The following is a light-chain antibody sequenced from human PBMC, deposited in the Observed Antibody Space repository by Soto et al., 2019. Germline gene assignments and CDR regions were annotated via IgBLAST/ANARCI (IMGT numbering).Light chain of an antibody. Sequence: EIVMTQSLATLSVSPGERATLSCRSSQSVSSNLAWYQQKPGQAPRLLIYGASTRATGIPARFSGSGSGTEFTLTISSLQYEDFAIYYCQQYNKWRTFGQGTRVDI. CDR3: QQYNKWRT. CDR2: GAS. CDR1: QSVSSN. J-gene: IGKJ1*01. V-gene: IGKV3-15*01.